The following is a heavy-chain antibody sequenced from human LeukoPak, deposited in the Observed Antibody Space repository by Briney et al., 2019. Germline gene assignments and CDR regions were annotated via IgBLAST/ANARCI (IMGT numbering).Heavy chain of an antibody. CDR3: ARALYGGNSNYLDY. CDR2: INPNSGGT. J-gene: IGHJ4*02. D-gene: IGHD4-23*01. CDR1: GYTFTGYY. V-gene: IGHV1-2*02. Sequence: VKVSCKASGYTFTGYYMHWVRQAPGQGLEWMGWINPNSGGTNYAQKFQGRVTMTRDTSISTAYMELSRLRSDDTAVYYCARALYGGNSNYLDYWGQGTLVTVSS.